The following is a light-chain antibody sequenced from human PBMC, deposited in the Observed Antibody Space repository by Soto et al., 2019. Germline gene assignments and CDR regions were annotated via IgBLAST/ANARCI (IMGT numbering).Light chain of an antibody. V-gene: IGLV1-40*01. CDR3: QSYDSSLSDVV. CDR2: GNS. J-gene: IGLJ2*01. CDR1: SSNIGAGYD. Sequence: QSVLTQPHSVSGAPGQRVTISCTGSSSNIGAGYDVHWYQQLPGTAPKLLIYGNSNRPSGVPDRFSGSKSGTSASLAITGLQAEDEADYYCQSYDSSLSDVVLGGGTKLTVL.